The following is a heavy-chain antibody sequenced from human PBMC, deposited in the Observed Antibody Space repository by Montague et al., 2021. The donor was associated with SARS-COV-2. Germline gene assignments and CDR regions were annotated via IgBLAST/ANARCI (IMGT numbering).Heavy chain of an antibody. J-gene: IGHJ6*02. CDR3: ARTAGTDYTGYYYYAMDV. Sequence: PALVKPTQTLTLTCTFSGFSLSTSGMCVSWIRQPPGKALEWLARIDWDDDKYYSTSLKTRLTISKDTSKNLVVLTMTNMDPVDTATYYCARTAGTDYTGYYYYAMDVWGQGTTVTVSS. D-gene: IGHD3-10*01. CDR1: GFSLSTSGMC. V-gene: IGHV2-70*11. CDR2: IDWDDDK.